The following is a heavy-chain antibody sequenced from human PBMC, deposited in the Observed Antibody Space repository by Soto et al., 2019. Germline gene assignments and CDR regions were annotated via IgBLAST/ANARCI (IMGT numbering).Heavy chain of an antibody. J-gene: IGHJ5*02. CDR1: GGSISSSNW. CDR3: ARVSGSGSYYGFDP. CDR2: IYHSGST. V-gene: IGHV4-4*02. D-gene: IGHD3-10*01. Sequence: QVQLQESGPGLVKPSGTLSLTCAVSGGSISSSNWWSWVRQPPGKGLEWIGEIYHSGSTNYNPSLKSRVTIXVXKXENQCALKLSSVTAADTAVYYCARVSGSGSYYGFDPWGQGTLVTVSS.